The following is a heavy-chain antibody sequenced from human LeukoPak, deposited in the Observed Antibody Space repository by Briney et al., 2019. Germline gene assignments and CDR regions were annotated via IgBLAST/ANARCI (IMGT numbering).Heavy chain of an antibody. CDR3: ARELPTYYYMDV. CDR2: IYYSGST. J-gene: IGHJ6*03. V-gene: IGHV4-39*07. D-gene: IGHD1-26*01. Sequence: PSEALSLTCTVSGGSISSSSYYWGWIRPPPGKGLEWIGSIYYSGSTYYNPSLKSRVTISVDTSKNQFSLKLSSVTAADTAVYYCARELPTYYYMDVWGKGTTVTVSS. CDR1: GGSISSSSYY.